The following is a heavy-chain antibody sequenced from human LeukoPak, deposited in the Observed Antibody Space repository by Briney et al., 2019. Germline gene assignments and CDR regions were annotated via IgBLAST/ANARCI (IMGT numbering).Heavy chain of an antibody. Sequence: GGSLRLSCAASGFTVSSNYMSWVRQAPGKGLEWVSDLDSGGSTLYADSVKGRFTISRDNSKNTQYLQMNRLRGEDTAVYYCARGEYGSGSRPGAFDIWGQGTMVTVSS. J-gene: IGHJ3*02. CDR2: LDSGGST. CDR1: GFTVSSNY. V-gene: IGHV3-53*01. CDR3: ARGEYGSGSRPGAFDI. D-gene: IGHD3-10*01.